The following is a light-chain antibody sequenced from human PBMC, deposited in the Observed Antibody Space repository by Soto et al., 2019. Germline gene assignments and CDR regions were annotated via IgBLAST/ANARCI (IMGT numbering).Light chain of an antibody. J-gene: IGLJ1*01. CDR2: DVN. Sequence: QSVLTQPRSVSGSPGQSVTISCSGTSSDVGSYNYVSWYQQHPGKAPKFMIYDVNKRPSGVPDRFSGSKSGNTASLTISGLQAEDEAEYYCCSYAGGYSYVFGTGTKVTVL. V-gene: IGLV2-11*01. CDR1: SSDVGSYNY. CDR3: CSYAGGYSYV.